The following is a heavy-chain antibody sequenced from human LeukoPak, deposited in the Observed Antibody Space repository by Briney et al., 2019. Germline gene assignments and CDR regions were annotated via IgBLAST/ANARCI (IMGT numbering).Heavy chain of an antibody. CDR3: AKDLGYGGWWRYYYYYGMDV. V-gene: IGHV3-30*18. Sequence: GGSLRLSCAASGFTFSSDGMHWVRQAPGKGLEWVAVISYDGSNKYYADSVKSRFTISTDNSKHTLYLQMNSLRAEDTAVYYCAKDLGYGGWWRYYYYYGMDVWGKGATVTVSS. CDR1: GFTFSSDG. J-gene: IGHJ6*04. CDR2: ISYDGSNK. D-gene: IGHD6-19*01.